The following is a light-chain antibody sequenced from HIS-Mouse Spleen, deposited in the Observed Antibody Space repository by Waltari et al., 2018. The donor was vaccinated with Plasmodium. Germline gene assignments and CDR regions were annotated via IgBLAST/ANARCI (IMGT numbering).Light chain of an antibody. CDR1: QSVRSN. J-gene: IGKJ3*01. Sequence: IVMTQSPATLSVSPGERATLSCRASQSVRSNLAWYQQKPGQAPRLRIYGASTRATGIPARFSGSGSGTEFTLTISSLQSEDFAVYYCQQYNNWSFTFGPGTKVDIK. CDR3: QQYNNWSFT. V-gene: IGKV3-15*01. CDR2: GAS.